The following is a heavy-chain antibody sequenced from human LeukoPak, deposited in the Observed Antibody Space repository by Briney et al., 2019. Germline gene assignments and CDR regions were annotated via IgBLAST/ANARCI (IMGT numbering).Heavy chain of an antibody. J-gene: IGHJ4*02. V-gene: IGHV3-23*01. CDR1: GFTFSSYA. D-gene: IGHD6-19*01. CDR2: ISGSGGST. CDR3: AKDHVSSGWFDY. Sequence: GGSLRPSCAASGFTFSSYAMSWVRQAPGKGLEWVSAISGSGGSTYYADSVKGRFTISRDNSKNTLYPQMNSLRAEDTAVYYCAKDHVSSGWFDYWGQGTLVTVSS.